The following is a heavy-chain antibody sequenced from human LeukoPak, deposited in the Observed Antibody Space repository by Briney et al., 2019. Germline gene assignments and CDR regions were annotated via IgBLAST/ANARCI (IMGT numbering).Heavy chain of an antibody. CDR3: ARWERDAFDI. CDR1: GFTFSSYS. D-gene: IGHD1-1*01. Sequence: GGSLRLSCAASGFTFSSYSMNWVRQAPGKGLEWVSSLSSSSSYIDYADSVKGRFTISRDNAKNSLYLQMNSLRAEDTAVYYCARWERDAFDIWGQGTMVTVSS. CDR2: LSSSSSYI. V-gene: IGHV3-21*01. J-gene: IGHJ3*02.